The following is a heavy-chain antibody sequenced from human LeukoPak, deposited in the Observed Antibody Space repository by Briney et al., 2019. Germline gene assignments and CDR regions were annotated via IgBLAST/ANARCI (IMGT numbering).Heavy chain of an antibody. J-gene: IGHJ3*02. CDR3: ARALMVRGVNAAFDI. D-gene: IGHD3-10*01. Sequence: SETLSLTCTVSGGSISSYYWSWIRQPPGKGLEWIGYIYYSGSTNYNPSLKSRVTISVDTSKNQFSLKLSSVTAADTAVYYCARALMVRGVNAAFDIWGQGTMVTVSS. CDR1: GGSISSYY. CDR2: IYYSGST. V-gene: IGHV4-59*01.